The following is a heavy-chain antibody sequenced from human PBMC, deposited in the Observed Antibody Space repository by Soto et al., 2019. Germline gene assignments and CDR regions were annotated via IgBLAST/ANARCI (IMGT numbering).Heavy chain of an antibody. CDR1: GFTFSSYA. CDR2: ISASGGST. J-gene: IGHJ3*02. Sequence: GGSLRLSCAASGFTFSSYAMSWVRQAPGKGLEWVSGISASGGSTYYADSVKGRFTISRDKSKNALFLHMNSLVGEDTAVYYCAKCLRGEAWSGLDMWGQGTLVTVSS. V-gene: IGHV3-23*01. D-gene: IGHD3-3*01. CDR3: AKCLRGEAWSGLDM.